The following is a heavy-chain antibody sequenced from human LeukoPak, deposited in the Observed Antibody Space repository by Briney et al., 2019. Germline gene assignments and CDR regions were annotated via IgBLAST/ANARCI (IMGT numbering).Heavy chain of an antibody. Sequence: SETLSLTCAVSGGSISSYYWSWIRQPPGKGLEWIGYIYYSGSTNYNPSLKSRVTISVDTSKNQFSLKLSSVTAADTAVYYCARDPSLPSPPHCSSTSCLMNYYYYYMDVWGKGTTVTVSS. V-gene: IGHV4-59*12. CDR2: IYYSGST. D-gene: IGHD2-2*01. CDR1: GGSISSYY. J-gene: IGHJ6*03. CDR3: ARDPSLPSPPHCSSTSCLMNYYYYYMDV.